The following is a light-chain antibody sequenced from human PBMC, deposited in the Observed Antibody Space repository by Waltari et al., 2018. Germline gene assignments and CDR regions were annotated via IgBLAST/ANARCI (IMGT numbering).Light chain of an antibody. CDR1: QSVSSY. V-gene: IGKV3-11*01. J-gene: IGKJ4*01. Sequence: QSPATLSLSPGERATLSCRASQSVSSYLAWYQQKPGQAPRLLIYDASNRATGIPARFSGSGSGTDFTLTISSLEPEDFAVYYCQQRSNWPTFGGGTKVEIK. CDR3: QQRSNWPT. CDR2: DAS.